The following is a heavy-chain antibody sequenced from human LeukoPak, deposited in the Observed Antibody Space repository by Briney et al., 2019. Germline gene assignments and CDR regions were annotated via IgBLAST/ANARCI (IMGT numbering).Heavy chain of an antibody. Sequence: GGSLRLSCAVSGFTLTNHGVSWVRQAPGKGLEWVSAISGSGGSTYYADSVKGRFTISRDNSKNTLYLQMNSLRAEDTAVYYCAKDSLGSTLPDYWGQGTLVTVSS. D-gene: IGHD7-27*01. J-gene: IGHJ4*02. CDR2: ISGSGGST. CDR1: GFTLTNHG. V-gene: IGHV3-23*01. CDR3: AKDSLGSTLPDY.